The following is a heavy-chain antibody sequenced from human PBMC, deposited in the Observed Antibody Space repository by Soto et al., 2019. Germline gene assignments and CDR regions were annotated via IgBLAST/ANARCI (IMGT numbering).Heavy chain of an antibody. Sequence: QAQLVQSGAEVKKPGASVKVSCKASGYTFTSYDINWVRQAPGPGLEWLGWMDPNSGSTGYAQNFQGRVTMTRNISINTAHMELSSMRSEDTAVYYCAREMKFDFWRKGLEDWGQGPTVTVSS. CDR2: MDPNSGST. J-gene: IGHJ6*02. CDR3: AREMKFDFWRKGLED. V-gene: IGHV1-8*01. CDR1: GYTFTSYD. D-gene: IGHD3-3*01.